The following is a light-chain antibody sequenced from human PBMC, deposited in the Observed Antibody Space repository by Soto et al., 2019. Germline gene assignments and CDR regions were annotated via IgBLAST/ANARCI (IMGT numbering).Light chain of an antibody. J-gene: IGKJ4*02. CDR3: QQYNNWPPRT. CDR1: QNVSSN. Sequence: EIVLTQSPATLSVSPGGRATLSCRASQNVSSNLAWYQQKPGQAPRLLIYDASTRATGIPARFSGSGSGTDFTLTINSLQSEDFAVYYCQQYNNWPPRTFGGGTKVEIK. V-gene: IGKV3-15*01. CDR2: DAS.